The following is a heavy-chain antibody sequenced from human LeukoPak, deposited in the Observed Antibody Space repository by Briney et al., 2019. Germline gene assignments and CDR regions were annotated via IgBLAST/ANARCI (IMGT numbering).Heavy chain of an antibody. CDR3: RQYYGPGMPGMDV. CDR1: GESFSGYS. J-gene: IGHJ6*02. Sequence: SETLSLTCAVYGESFSGYSWTWIRQPPGKGLEWIGEINHSGSTNYNPSLKSRVTISVDTSKNQLSLKLSSVTAADTAVYYCRQYYGPGMPGMDVWGQGTTVTVS. CDR2: INHSGST. V-gene: IGHV4-34*01. D-gene: IGHD3-10*01.